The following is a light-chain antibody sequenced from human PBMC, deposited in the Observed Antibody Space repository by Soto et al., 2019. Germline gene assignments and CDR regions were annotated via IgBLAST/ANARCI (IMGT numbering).Light chain of an antibody. CDR3: CSYAGSYTLWV. V-gene: IGLV2-11*01. Sequence: QSALTQPRSVSGSPGQSVTISCTGTSSDVGGYNFVSWYQQYPGKAPKLIIYDVTKRPSGVPDRFSGSKSGNTAFLTISGLQAEDESDYYCCSYAGSYTLWVLGGGTKVTVL. CDR2: DVT. J-gene: IGLJ3*02. CDR1: SSDVGGYNF.